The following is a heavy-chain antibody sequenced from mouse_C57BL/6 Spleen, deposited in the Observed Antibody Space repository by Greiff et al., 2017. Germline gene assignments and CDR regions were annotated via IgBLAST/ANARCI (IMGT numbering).Heavy chain of an antibody. D-gene: IGHD1-1*01. J-gene: IGHJ2*01. CDR3: ARRNYYGSSYFDY. CDR1: GYTFTSYW. V-gene: IGHV1-52*01. Sequence: QVQLQQPGAELVRPGSSVKLSCKASGYTFTSYWMHWVKQRPIQGLEWIGNIDPSDSETHYNQKFKDKATLTVDKSSSTAYMQLSSLTSEGSAVYYCARRNYYGSSYFDYWGQGTTLTVSS. CDR2: IDPSDSET.